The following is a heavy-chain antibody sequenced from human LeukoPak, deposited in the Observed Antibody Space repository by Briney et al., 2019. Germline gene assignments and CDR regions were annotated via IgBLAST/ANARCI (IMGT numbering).Heavy chain of an antibody. CDR3: ARGPTKNYFDY. Sequence: SETLSLTCTVSGGSFNSYYWSWIRQPPGKGLEWIGYIYYRGSTNYNPSLKSRVTISIDMSKNQFSLKLRSVTAADTAVYYCARGPTKNYFDYWGQGTLVTVSS. J-gene: IGHJ4*02. CDR1: GGSFNSYY. V-gene: IGHV4-59*01. CDR2: IYYRGST.